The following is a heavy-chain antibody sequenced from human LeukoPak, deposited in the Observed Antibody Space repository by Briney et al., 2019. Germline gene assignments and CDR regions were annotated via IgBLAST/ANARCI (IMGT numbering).Heavy chain of an antibody. CDR1: GGSISSYY. V-gene: IGHV4-59*01. CDR3: ARGSDSGYDKIENWFDP. CDR2: IYYIGST. J-gene: IGHJ5*02. D-gene: IGHD5-12*01. Sequence: SETLSLTCTVSGGSISSYYWSWIRQPPGKGLEWIGYIYYIGSTNYNPSLKSRVTISVDTSKNQFSLKLSSVTAADTAVYYCARGSDSGYDKIENWFDPWGQGTLVTVSS.